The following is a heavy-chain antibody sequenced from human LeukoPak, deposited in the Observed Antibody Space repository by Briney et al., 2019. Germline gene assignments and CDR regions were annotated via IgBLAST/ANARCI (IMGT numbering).Heavy chain of an antibody. Sequence: TGGSRRLSCAASGFTFSSYAMSWVRQAPGKGLEWVSVISGNADKTLYGGPVRGRFTISRDNLKNTLSLEMNSLRVEDTALYYCAKGDDGDWSAFDFWGQGTMVTVSS. CDR1: GFTFSSYA. CDR2: ISGNADKT. J-gene: IGHJ3*01. CDR3: AKGDDGDWSAFDF. V-gene: IGHV3-23*01. D-gene: IGHD4-17*01.